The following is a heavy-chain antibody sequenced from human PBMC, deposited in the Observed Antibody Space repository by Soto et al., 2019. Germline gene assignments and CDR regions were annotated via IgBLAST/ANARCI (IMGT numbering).Heavy chain of an antibody. J-gene: IGHJ5*02. Sequence: PGGSLRLSCAASGFTFSSYSMNWVRQAPGKGLEWVSSISSSSSYIYYADSVKGRFTISRDNAKNSLYLQMNSLRAEDTAVYYCARIPKQQLVQGNNWFDPWGQGTLVTVSS. CDR1: GFTFSSYS. V-gene: IGHV3-21*01. CDR3: ARIPKQQLVQGNNWFDP. D-gene: IGHD6-13*01. CDR2: ISSSSSYI.